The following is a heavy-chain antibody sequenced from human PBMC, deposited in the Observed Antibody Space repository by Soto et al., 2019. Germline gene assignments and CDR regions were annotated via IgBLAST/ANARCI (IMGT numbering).Heavy chain of an antibody. Sequence: QVQLQESGPGLVKASETLSLTCTVSRDSVTSVNNYWSWIRQPPGKGLEWLGYVSYEGSVNYEPSLKSRLPISLDAPKNQFSLHLTSVTAADTALYFCARGSAWPNNFFDPWGQGIRVIVSS. CDR2: VSYEGSV. CDR3: ARGSAWPNNFFDP. D-gene: IGHD1-20*01. J-gene: IGHJ5*02. CDR1: RDSVTSVNNY. V-gene: IGHV4-61*01.